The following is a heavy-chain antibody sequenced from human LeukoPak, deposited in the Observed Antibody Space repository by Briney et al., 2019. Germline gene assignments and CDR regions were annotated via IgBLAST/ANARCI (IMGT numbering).Heavy chain of an antibody. J-gene: IGHJ4*02. CDR3: ARLDYYGSGSYSY. CDR1: GYTFTSYD. CDR2: MNPNSGNT. V-gene: IGHV1-8*03. Sequence: ASVKVSCKASGYTFTSYDINWVRQATGQGLEWMGWMNPNSGNTGYAQKFQGRVTITRNTSISTAYMELGSLRSEDTAVYYCARLDYYGSGSYSYWGQGTLVTVSS. D-gene: IGHD3-10*01.